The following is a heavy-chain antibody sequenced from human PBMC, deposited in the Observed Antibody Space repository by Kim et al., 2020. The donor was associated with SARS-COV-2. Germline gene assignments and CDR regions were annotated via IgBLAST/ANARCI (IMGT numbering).Heavy chain of an antibody. CDR1: GLTFSSYA. V-gene: IGHV3-64*01. D-gene: IGHD2-2*01. J-gene: IGHJ6*01. CDR2: ISSNGGST. CDR3: ARVNCSSTSCPLSYYGM. Sequence: GGSLRLSCAASGLTFSSYAMHWVRQAPGKGLEYVSAISSNGGSTYYANSVKGRFTISRDNSKNTLYLQMGSLRAEDMAVYYCARVNCSSTSCPLSYYGM.